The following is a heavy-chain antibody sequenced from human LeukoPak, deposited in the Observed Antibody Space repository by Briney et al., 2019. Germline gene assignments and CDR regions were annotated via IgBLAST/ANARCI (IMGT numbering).Heavy chain of an antibody. D-gene: IGHD3-10*01. CDR1: GYSFTSYW. V-gene: IGHV5-51*01. Sequence: GESLKISCKGSGYSFTSYWIGWVRQMPGKGLEYMGIIFPDDSDTRYSPSFQGQVTISADKSINTAYLQWSSLKASDTAMYYCARLPGGDYVDYWGQGTLVTVSS. CDR3: ARLPGGDYVDY. CDR2: IFPDDSDT. J-gene: IGHJ4*02.